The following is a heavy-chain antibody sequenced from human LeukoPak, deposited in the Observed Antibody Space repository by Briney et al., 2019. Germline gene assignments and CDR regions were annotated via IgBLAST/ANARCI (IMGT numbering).Heavy chain of an antibody. D-gene: IGHD6-19*01. J-gene: IGHJ4*02. CDR1: GFNFGSDA. Sequence: PGGSLRLSCTASGFNFGSDAMHWVRQAPGKGLEWVAFIWSDGSNDHYADSVRGRFTISRDNSKNTVCLQMNSLRVEDTAVYYCARDPSGSGWSLSHWGQETLVTVSS. V-gene: IGHV3-33*01. CDR3: ARDPSGSGWSLSH. CDR2: IWSDGSND.